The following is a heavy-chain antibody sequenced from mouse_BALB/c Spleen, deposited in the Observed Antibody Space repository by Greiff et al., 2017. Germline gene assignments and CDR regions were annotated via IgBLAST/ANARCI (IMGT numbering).Heavy chain of an antibody. CDR3: ARDYDYDVAMHY. D-gene: IGHD2-4*01. J-gene: IGHJ4*01. Sequence: VQGVESGPGLVAPSQSLSITCTVSGFSLTSYGVHWVRQPPGKGLEWLGVIWAGGSTNYNSALMSRLSISKDNSKSQVFLKMNSLQTDDTAMYYCARDYDYDVAMHYWGQGTSVTVSS. V-gene: IGHV2-9*02. CDR1: GFSLTSYG. CDR2: IWAGGST.